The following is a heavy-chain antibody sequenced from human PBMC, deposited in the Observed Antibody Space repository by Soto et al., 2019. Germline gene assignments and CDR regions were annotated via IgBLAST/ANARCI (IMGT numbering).Heavy chain of an antibody. D-gene: IGHD1-26*01. V-gene: IGHV3-21*01. J-gene: IGHJ6*02. CDR2: ITSNSVYV. Sequence: EVQLVVSGGGLVKPGGSLRLSCAVSGFTFSDFDMSWVRQAPGEGLEWVSSITSNSVYVYYADSLKGRFTISRDNAKSSLYLQTTSLTAYDTAVYYRARDLSGGNYYYHGLDVWGQGTTVTVSS. CDR1: GFTFSDFD. CDR3: ARDLSGGNYYYHGLDV.